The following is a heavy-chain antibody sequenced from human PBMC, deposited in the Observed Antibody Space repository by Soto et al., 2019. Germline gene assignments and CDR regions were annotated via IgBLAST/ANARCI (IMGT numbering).Heavy chain of an antibody. CDR2: ISYDGSNK. V-gene: IGHV3-30-3*01. J-gene: IGHJ4*02. D-gene: IGHD5-18*01. CDR3: ARDVDTAMVAPDY. CDR1: GFTFSSYA. Sequence: QVQLVESGGGVVQPGRSLRLSCAASGFTFSSYAMHWVRQAPGKGLEWVAVISYDGSNKYYADSVKGRFTISRDNSKNTLYLQMNSLRAEDTAVYYCARDVDTAMVAPDYWGQGTLVTVSS.